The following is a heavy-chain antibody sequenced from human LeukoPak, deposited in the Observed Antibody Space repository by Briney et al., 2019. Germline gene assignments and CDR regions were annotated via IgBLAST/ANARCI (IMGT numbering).Heavy chain of an antibody. J-gene: IGHJ4*02. CDR2: INTNTGNP. CDR3: ALGHYGETIDY. D-gene: IGHD4-17*01. Sequence: ASVKVSCKASGYTFTSYAMNWVRQAPGQGLEWVGWINTNTGNPTYAQGFTGRFVFSLDSSVSTAYLQISSLKAEDTAVYYCALGHYGETIDYWGQGTLVTVSS. CDR1: GYTFTSYA. V-gene: IGHV7-4-1*02.